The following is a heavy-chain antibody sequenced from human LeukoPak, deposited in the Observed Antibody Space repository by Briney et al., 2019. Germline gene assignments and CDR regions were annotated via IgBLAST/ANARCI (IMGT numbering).Heavy chain of an antibody. CDR3: ARDSSLYYYGSGSYRNWFDP. Sequence: SETLSLTCTVSGGSISSGGYYWSWIRQHPGKGLEWIGYIYYSGSTYYNPSLKSRVTISVDTSKNQFSLKLSSVTAADTAVYYCARDSSLYYYGSGSYRNWFDPWGQGTLVTVSS. V-gene: IGHV4-31*03. J-gene: IGHJ5*02. CDR1: GGSISSGGYY. D-gene: IGHD3-10*01. CDR2: IYYSGST.